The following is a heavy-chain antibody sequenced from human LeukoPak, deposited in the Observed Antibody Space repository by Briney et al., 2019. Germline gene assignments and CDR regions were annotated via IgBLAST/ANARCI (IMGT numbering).Heavy chain of an antibody. D-gene: IGHD2-8*01. CDR1: GFTFSNYW. J-gene: IGHJ4*02. CDR3: ARDADGPGSLIDY. CDR2: ITSDASST. Sequence: PGGSLRLSCAASGFTFSNYWMHWVRQAPGKGLEWVSRITSDASSTSYADSVNGRFTISRDNGKNTLYLQITSLRAEDTAVYYCARDADGPGSLIDYWGRGTLVTVSS. V-gene: IGHV3-74*01.